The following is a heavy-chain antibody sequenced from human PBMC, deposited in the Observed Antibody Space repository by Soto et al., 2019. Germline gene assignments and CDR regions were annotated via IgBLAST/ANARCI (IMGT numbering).Heavy chain of an antibody. Sequence: LRLSCAASGFTFSSYSMNWVRQAPGKGLEWVSSISSSSSYIYYADSVKGRFTISRDNAKNSLYLQMNSLRAEDTAVYYCASGIPADRIAVAGPDYWGQGTLVTVSS. V-gene: IGHV3-21*01. CDR3: ASGIPADRIAVAGPDY. D-gene: IGHD6-19*01. J-gene: IGHJ4*02. CDR1: GFTFSSYS. CDR2: ISSSSSYI.